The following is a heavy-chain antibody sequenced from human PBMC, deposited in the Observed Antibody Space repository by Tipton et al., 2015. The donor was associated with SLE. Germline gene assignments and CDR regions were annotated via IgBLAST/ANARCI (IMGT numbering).Heavy chain of an antibody. CDR2: INHSGST. CDR3: ARPIAAAGPDDAFDI. D-gene: IGHD6-13*01. V-gene: IGHV4-39*07. CDR1: GGSISSSSYY. Sequence: TLSLTCTVSGGSISSSSYYWSWIRQPPGKGLEWIGEINHSGSTNYNPSLKSRVTISVDTSKNQFSLKLSSVTAADTAVYYCARPIAAAGPDDAFDIWGQGTMVTVSS. J-gene: IGHJ3*02.